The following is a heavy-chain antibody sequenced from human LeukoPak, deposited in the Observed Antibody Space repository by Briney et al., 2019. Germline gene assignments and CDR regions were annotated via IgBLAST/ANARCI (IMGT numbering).Heavy chain of an antibody. J-gene: IGHJ4*02. CDR3: ARGWVATNFFDY. D-gene: IGHD5-24*01. CDR1: GGSITTYF. Sequence: SETLSLTCSVSGGSITTYFWSWIRQPPGKGLEWLAYIYYSGTTNYNPSLKSRVTISVDTSKNQFSLKLSSVTAADTAVYYCARGWVATNFFDYWGQGTLVTVSS. CDR2: IYYSGTT. V-gene: IGHV4-59*12.